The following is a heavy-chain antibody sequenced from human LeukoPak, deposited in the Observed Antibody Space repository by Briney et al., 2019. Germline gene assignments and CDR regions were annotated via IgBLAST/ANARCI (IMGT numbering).Heavy chain of an antibody. J-gene: IGHJ4*02. D-gene: IGHD1-14*01. CDR3: ASRPRADIGPLDF. CDR1: GFTFSDYA. Sequence: QPGGSLRLPCAASGFTFSDYAMSWVRQAPGKGLEWVSSITGSGSRTYYTDSVKGRFTISRDNSKNTLYLKMNSLRADETAVYYCASRPRADIGPLDFWAQGTLVTVSS. V-gene: IGHV3-23*01. CDR2: ITGSGSRT.